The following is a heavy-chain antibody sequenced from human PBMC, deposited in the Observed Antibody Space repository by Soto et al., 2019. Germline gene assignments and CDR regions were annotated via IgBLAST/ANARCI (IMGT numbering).Heavy chain of an antibody. CDR1: GFTFSHYW. J-gene: IGHJ4*02. D-gene: IGHD2-15*01. CDR2: IKEDGTEE. V-gene: IGHV3-7*01. Sequence: EVQLVESGGDLVQPGGSLRLSCAVSGFTFSHYWMTWVRQAPGKGLEWVANIKEDGTEENYVDSVKGRFTISRDNAKNSLYLQMNSLRPEDTAVYYCARRGSEVDYWGQGTLVVVSS. CDR3: ARRGSEVDY.